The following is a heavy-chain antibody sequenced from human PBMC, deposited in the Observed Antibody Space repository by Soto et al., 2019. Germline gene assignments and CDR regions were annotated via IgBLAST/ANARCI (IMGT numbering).Heavy chain of an antibody. D-gene: IGHD6-19*01. CDR2: INHGGST. CDR1: GGSFSGYY. J-gene: IGHJ4*02. Sequence: QVRLQQWGAGLLKPSETLSLTCAVYGGSFSGYYWSWIRQPPGKGLEWIGEINHGGSTNYNPSLKSRVTISVDTSNNPFSLKLTSVTAADTAVYYCARGRVSSGWYRDYWGQGTLVTVSS. V-gene: IGHV4-34*01. CDR3: ARGRVSSGWYRDY.